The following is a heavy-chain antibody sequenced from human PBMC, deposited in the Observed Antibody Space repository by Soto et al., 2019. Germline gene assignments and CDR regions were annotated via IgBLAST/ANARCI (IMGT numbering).Heavy chain of an antibody. CDR3: AKFFPPNYYDSSGYYYFDY. Sequence: GGSLRLSCAASGFTFSSYSMNWVRQAPGKGLEWVAVIGADGRTVIYGESVKGRFSISRDNSKNTVYLQMNSLRPEDTADYYCAKFFPPNYYDSSGYYYFDYWGQGTLVTVSS. J-gene: IGHJ4*02. CDR1: GFTFSSYS. CDR2: IGADGRTV. D-gene: IGHD3-22*01. V-gene: IGHV3-30*18.